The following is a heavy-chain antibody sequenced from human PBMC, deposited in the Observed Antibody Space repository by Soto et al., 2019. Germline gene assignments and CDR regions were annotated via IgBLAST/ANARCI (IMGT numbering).Heavy chain of an antibody. CDR3: VSDPQRNDY. D-gene: IGHD6-25*01. CDR2: ISANSGNT. CDR1: GYSFTSYG. J-gene: IGHJ4*02. Sequence: QVQLVQSGPEVKQPGASVKVSCKASGYSFTSYGVSWVRQAPGQGLEWMGWISANSGNTDYAQKFRGRVTMTTETSTSTAYMDLRSLRSDDTAVYYCVSDPQRNDYWGQGTLVTVSS. V-gene: IGHV1-18*04.